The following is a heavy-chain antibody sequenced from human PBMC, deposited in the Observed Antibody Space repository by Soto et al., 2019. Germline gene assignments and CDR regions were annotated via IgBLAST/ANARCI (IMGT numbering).Heavy chain of an antibody. J-gene: IGHJ6*02. CDR1: GGSISSGDYY. D-gene: IGHD3-10*01. CDR3: ACVGFGELLAHGMDV. CDR2: IYYSGST. V-gene: IGHV4-30-4*01. Sequence: QVQLQESGPGLVKPSQTLSLTCTVSGGSISSGDYYWSWIRQPPGKGLEWIGYIYYSGSTYYNPSLKGRVTISVDTSKNQSSLKLSSVTAADTAVYYCACVGFGELLAHGMDVWGQGTTVTVSS.